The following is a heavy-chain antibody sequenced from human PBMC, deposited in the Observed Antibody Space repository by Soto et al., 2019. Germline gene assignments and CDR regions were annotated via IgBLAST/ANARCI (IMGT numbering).Heavy chain of an antibody. Sequence: GGSMRLSCAASGFTFSTYALSWVRPAPGKGLEWVSAISANGRGINYADSVRGRFTISRDNSKNTIFLHMDSLRAEDTAVYYCAKDRNYPRDQFHYWGQGTLVTVSS. CDR2: ISANGRGI. D-gene: IGHD1-7*01. CDR3: AKDRNYPRDQFHY. V-gene: IGHV3-23*01. J-gene: IGHJ4*02. CDR1: GFTFSTYA.